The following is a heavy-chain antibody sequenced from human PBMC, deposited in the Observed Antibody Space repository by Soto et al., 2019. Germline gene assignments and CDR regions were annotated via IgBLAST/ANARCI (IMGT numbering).Heavy chain of an antibody. CDR2: IYWNDDT. D-gene: IGHD4-17*01. J-gene: IGHJ5*01. CDR3: AHRGYGNYPRDNWFYP. Sequence: QITLKESGPTLVKPTQTLTLTCTFSGFSLITSGAGVGWIRQPPGKALEWLALIYWNDDTRYSPSLKSRLTITKDTSKNQVDLRMRPMDPVDTATYYCAHRGYGNYPRDNWFYPWGQGILVIVSS. CDR1: GFSLITSGAG. V-gene: IGHV2-5*01.